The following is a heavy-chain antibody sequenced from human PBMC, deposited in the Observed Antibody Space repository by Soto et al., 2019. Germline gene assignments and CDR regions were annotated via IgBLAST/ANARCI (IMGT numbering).Heavy chain of an antibody. V-gene: IGHV3-30-3*01. J-gene: IGHJ4*02. D-gene: IGHD3-22*01. Sequence: GGSLRLSCAASGFTFSSYAMHWVRQAPGKGLEWVAVISYDGSNKYYADSVKGRFTISRDNSKNTLYLQMNSLRAEDTAVYYCARDRYYDSSGTFDYWGQGTLVTVSS. CDR3: ARDRYYDSSGTFDY. CDR1: GFTFSSYA. CDR2: ISYDGSNK.